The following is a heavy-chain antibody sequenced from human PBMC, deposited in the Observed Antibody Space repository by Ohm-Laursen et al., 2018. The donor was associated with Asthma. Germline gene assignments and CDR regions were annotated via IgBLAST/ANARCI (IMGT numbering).Heavy chain of an antibody. CDR3: ARLPRTEGNWFDP. D-gene: IGHD1-14*01. CDR1: GGSITTGGHY. J-gene: IGHJ5*02. V-gene: IGHV4-31*03. CDR2: MYYSGST. Sequence: TLSLTCTVSGGSITTGGHYWAWIRQHPGKGLEWIAYMYYSGSTRYNPSLRGRIIMSADTSKNKFSLKLTSVTAADTAVYYCARLPRTEGNWFDPWGQGTLVTVSS.